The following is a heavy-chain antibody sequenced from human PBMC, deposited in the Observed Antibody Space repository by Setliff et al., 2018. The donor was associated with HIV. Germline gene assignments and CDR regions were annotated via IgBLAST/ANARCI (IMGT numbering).Heavy chain of an antibody. CDR2: INAGNGNT. CDR1: GYTFTSYA. V-gene: IGHV1-3*01. D-gene: IGHD6-13*01. J-gene: IGHJ3*02. CDR3: ARVGYSSSWYDNAFDI. Sequence: GASVKVSCKASGYTFTSYAMHWVRQAPGQRLEWMGWINAGNGNTKYSQKFQGRVTITRDTSASTAYMELSSLRSEDTAVYYCARVGYSSSWYDNAFDIWGQGTMVTVSS.